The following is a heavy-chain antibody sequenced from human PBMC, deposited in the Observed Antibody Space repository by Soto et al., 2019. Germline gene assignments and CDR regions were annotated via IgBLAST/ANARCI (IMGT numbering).Heavy chain of an antibody. CDR2: INHSGST. V-gene: IGHV4-34*01. CDR1: GGSFSGYY. Sequence: SETLSLTCAVYGGSFSGYYWSWIRQPPGKGLEWIGEINHSGSTNYNQSLKSRVTISVDTSKNQFSLKLSSVTAADTAVYYCARGDPAAGELLTLPPQRPFDYWGQGTLVTV. J-gene: IGHJ4*02. D-gene: IGHD2-2*01. CDR3: ARGDPAAGELLTLPPQRPFDY.